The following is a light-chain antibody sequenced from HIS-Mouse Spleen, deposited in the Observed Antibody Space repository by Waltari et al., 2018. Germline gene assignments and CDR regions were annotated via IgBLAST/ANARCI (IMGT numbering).Light chain of an antibody. CDR3: CSYAGSYTWV. CDR1: SSDVGGYNY. V-gene: IGLV2-11*01. Sequence: QSALTQPRSVSGSPGQSVTISCHGTSSDVGGYNYVSWYQQHPGKAPKLMIYGVSKRPSGVPDRFSGSKSGNTASLTISGLQAEDEADYYCCSYAGSYTWVFGGGTKLTVL. J-gene: IGLJ3*02. CDR2: GVS.